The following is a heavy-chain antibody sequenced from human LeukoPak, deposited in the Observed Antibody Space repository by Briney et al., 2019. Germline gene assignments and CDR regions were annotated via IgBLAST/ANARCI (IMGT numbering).Heavy chain of an antibody. Sequence: SETLSLTCTVSGGSISSYYWSWIRQPPGKGPEWIGHIYDSGSTNYNPSLKSRVTISVDTSKNQFSLKLNSVTAADTAVYYCARHRSKWLQSSFDYWGQGTLVTVSS. V-gene: IGHV4-59*08. CDR1: GGSISSYY. D-gene: IGHD5-24*01. CDR2: IYDSGST. CDR3: ARHRSKWLQSSFDY. J-gene: IGHJ4*02.